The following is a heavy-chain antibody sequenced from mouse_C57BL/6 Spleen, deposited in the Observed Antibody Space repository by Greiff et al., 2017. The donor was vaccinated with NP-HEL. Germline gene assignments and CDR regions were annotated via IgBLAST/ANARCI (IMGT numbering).Heavy chain of an antibody. V-gene: IGHV5-16*01. D-gene: IGHD2-3*01. CDR1: GFTFSDYY. Sequence: DVHLVESEGGLVQPGSSMKLSCTASGFTFSDYYMAWVRQVPEKGLEWVANINYDGSSTYYLDSLKSRFIISRDNAKNILYLQMSSLKSEDTATYYCARVDGYYVMDYWGQGTSVTVSS. CDR3: ARVDGYYVMDY. J-gene: IGHJ4*01. CDR2: INYDGSST.